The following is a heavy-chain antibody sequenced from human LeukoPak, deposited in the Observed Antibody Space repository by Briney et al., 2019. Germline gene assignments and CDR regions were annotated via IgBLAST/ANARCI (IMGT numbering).Heavy chain of an antibody. D-gene: IGHD2-15*01. V-gene: IGHV4-4*02. CDR2: IYHSGST. Sequence: SETLSLTCAVSGGSISSSNWWSWVRQPPGKGLEWIGEIYHSGSTNYNPSLKSRVTISVDTSKNQFSLKLSSVTAADTAVYYCARTFGYCSAGSCQHFDYWGQGTLVSVSS. CDR3: ARTFGYCSAGSCQHFDY. CDR1: GGSISSSNW. J-gene: IGHJ4*02.